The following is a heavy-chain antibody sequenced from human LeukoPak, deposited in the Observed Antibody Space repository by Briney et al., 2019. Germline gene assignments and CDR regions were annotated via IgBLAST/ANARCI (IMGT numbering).Heavy chain of an antibody. V-gene: IGHV3-15*01. J-gene: IGHJ4*02. CDR2: IKSKTDGGTT. Sequence: GGSLRLSCAASGFTFSNAWMSWVRQAPGKGLEWVGRIKSKTDGGTTDYAAPVKGRFTISRDDSKNTLYLQMNSLKTEDTAVYYCGSLGAQYPGYYFDYWGQGTLVTVSS. CDR3: GSLGAQYPGYYFDY. CDR1: GFTFSNAW. D-gene: IGHD6-6*01.